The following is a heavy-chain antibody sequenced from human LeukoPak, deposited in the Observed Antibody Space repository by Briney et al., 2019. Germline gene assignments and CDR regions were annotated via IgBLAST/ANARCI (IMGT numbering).Heavy chain of an antibody. CDR1: GFTFSSYG. J-gene: IGHJ6*03. CDR2: ISGSGGST. D-gene: IGHD3-9*01. CDR3: VRARRFYDILTGYNYYMDV. V-gene: IGHV3-23*01. Sequence: PGGSLRLSCAASGFTFSSYGMSWVRQAPGKGLEWVSAISGSGGSTYYADSVKGRFTISRGNVKNTLYLQMNGLSAEDTALYYCVRARRFYDILTGYNYYMDVWGKGTTVTISS.